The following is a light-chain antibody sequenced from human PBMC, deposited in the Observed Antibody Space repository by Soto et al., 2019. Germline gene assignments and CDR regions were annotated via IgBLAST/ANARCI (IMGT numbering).Light chain of an antibody. J-gene: IGKJ1*01. CDR1: QSVSSSD. V-gene: IGKV3-20*01. CDR2: GAS. Sequence: EIVLTQSPGTLSLSPGERATLSCRASQSVSSSDLAWYQQKPGQAPRLLIYGASSRATGIPVMFSGSGSGTDFTLTISRLEPEDFAVYYCQQYGSLAWTFGQGTKVEIK. CDR3: QQYGSLAWT.